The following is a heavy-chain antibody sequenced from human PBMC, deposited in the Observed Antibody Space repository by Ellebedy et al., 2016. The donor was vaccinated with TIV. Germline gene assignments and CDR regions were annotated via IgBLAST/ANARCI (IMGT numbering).Heavy chain of an antibody. D-gene: IGHD1-26*01. CDR3: ARVVGALDYYFDY. CDR1: GGSFSGYY. Sequence: SETLSLTCAVYGGSFSGYYWTWIRQPPGKGLEWIGEINHSGSTNYNPSLKSRVTISIDTSKNQFTLKLSSVTAADTAVYYCARVVGALDYYFDYWGQGTLVTVSS. V-gene: IGHV4-34*01. J-gene: IGHJ4*02. CDR2: INHSGST.